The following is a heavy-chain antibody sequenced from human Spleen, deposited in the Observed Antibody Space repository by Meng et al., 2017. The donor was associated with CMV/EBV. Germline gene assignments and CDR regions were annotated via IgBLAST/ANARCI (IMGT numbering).Heavy chain of an antibody. CDR1: GGTFSSYA. J-gene: IGHJ4*02. Sequence: KASGGTFSSYAISWVRQAPGQGLEWMGGIIPIFGTANSAQKFQGRVTITTDESTSTAYMELSSLRSEDTAVYYCTHEGGATEIGYFDYWGQGTLVTVSS. CDR3: THEGGATEIGYFDY. V-gene: IGHV1-69*05. CDR2: IIPIFGTA. D-gene: IGHD1-26*01.